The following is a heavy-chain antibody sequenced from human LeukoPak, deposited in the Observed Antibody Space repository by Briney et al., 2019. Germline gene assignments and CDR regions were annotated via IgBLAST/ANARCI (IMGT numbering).Heavy chain of an antibody. Sequence: ASVKVSCKASGYTFTGYYMHWVRQAPGQGLEWMGWINPNSGGTNYAQKFQGRVTMTRDTSISTAYMELSRLRSDDTAVYYCARVTPDYRYYLDYWGQGTLVTVSS. D-gene: IGHD4/OR15-4a*01. CDR3: ARVTPDYRYYLDY. CDR2: INPNSGGT. CDR1: GYTFTGYY. J-gene: IGHJ4*02. V-gene: IGHV1-2*02.